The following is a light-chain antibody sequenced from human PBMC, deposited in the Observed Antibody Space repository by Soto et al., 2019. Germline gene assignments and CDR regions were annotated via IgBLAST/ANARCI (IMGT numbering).Light chain of an antibody. CDR2: EVS. Sequence: QSALTQPASVSGSPGQSITISCTGSSSDVGGYNYVSWYQHHPGKAPKLMIYEVSNRPSGVSNRFSGSKSGNTASLTISGLQAEDEADYYCNSYTSSSTYVFGTETKVTVL. J-gene: IGLJ1*01. CDR3: NSYTSSSTYV. V-gene: IGLV2-14*01. CDR1: SSDVGGYNY.